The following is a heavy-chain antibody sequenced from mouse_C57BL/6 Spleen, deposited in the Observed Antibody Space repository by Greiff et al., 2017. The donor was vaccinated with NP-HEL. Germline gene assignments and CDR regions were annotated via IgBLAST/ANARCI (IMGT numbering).Heavy chain of an antibody. J-gene: IGHJ2*01. CDR2: ISYDGSN. CDR3: ARVIYDGYYVDY. CDR1: GYSITSGYY. Sequence: EVKLLESGPGLVKPSQSLSLTCSVTGYSITSGYYWNWIRQFPGNKLEWMGYISYDGSNNYNPSLKNRISITRDTSKNQFFLKLNSVTTEDTATYYCARVIYDGYYVDYWGQGTTLTVSS. V-gene: IGHV3-6*01. D-gene: IGHD2-3*01.